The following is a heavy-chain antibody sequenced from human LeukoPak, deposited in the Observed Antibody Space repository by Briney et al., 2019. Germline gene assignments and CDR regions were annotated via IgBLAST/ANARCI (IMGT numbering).Heavy chain of an antibody. J-gene: IGHJ4*02. Sequence: SETLSLTCTVSGGSISSYYWSWIRQPPGKGLEWIGYISYSGSTNYNPSLKSRVTISVDTSKNQFSLKLSSVTAADTAVYYCARARGSGYSDYWGQGTLVTVSS. V-gene: IGHV4-59*01. D-gene: IGHD3-3*01. CDR2: ISYSGST. CDR3: ARARGSGYSDY. CDR1: GGSISSYY.